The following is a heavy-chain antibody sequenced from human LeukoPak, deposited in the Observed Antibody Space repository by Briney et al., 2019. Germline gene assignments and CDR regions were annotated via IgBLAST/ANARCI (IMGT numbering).Heavy chain of an antibody. Sequence: PGGSLRLSCAASGFTFSGYWMHWVRQAPGKGLVWVSRINGDGSSTGYADSVKGRFTISRDNAKNTLYLQMNSLRAEDTAVYYCARVRVNLDYWGQGTLVNDTS. CDR1: GFTFSGYW. CDR2: INGDGSST. D-gene: IGHD3-10*01. V-gene: IGHV3-74*01. J-gene: IGHJ4*02. CDR3: ARVRVNLDY.